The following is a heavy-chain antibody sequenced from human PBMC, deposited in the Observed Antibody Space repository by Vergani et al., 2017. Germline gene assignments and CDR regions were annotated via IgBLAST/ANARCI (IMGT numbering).Heavy chain of an antibody. V-gene: IGHV4-59*02. Sequence: VRLQESGPGLVKPSETLSLTCHVFGVSVTDYNCNWIRQAPGKGLEWIGSLSITGGATHASHNPSLKSRVSISVDTSKSQFSLRLTSVTAADSAFYYCAGDTHSWQRADRWGQGLLVSVSS. CDR3: AGDTHSWQRADR. J-gene: IGHJ5*02. D-gene: IGHD6-13*01. CDR2: SITGGATHA. CDR1: GVSVTDYN.